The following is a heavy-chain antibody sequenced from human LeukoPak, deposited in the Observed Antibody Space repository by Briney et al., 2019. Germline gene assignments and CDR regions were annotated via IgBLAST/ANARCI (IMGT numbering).Heavy chain of an antibody. J-gene: IGHJ6*03. CDR2: IWYDGSNK. V-gene: IGHV3-33*06. CDR3: AKDGETGTAYYYYYMDV. CDR1: GFTFSSYG. D-gene: IGHD1-1*01. Sequence: QTGGSLRLSCAASGFTFSSYGMHWVRQAPGKGLEWVAVIWYDGSNKYYADSVKGRFTISRDDSKNTLFLQMNSLRAEDTAVYYCAKDGETGTAYYYYYMDVWGKGTTVTVSS.